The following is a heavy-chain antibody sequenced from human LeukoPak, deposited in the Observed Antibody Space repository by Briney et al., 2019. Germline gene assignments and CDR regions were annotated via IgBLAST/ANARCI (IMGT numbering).Heavy chain of an antibody. CDR3: ERGDPRVGATDY. D-gene: IGHD1-26*01. CDR2: ISSSGSTI. J-gene: IGHJ4*02. Sequence: GGSLRLSCAASGFTFSSYEMNWVRQAPGKGLEWVSYISSSGSTIYYADSVKGRFTISRDNAKNSLYLQMNSLRAEDTAVYYCERGDPRVGATDYCGQGTLVTVSS. CDR1: GFTFSSYE. V-gene: IGHV3-48*03.